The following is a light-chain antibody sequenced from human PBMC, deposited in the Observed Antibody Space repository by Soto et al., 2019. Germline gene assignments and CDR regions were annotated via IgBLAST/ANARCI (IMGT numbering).Light chain of an antibody. CDR2: KAS. CDR3: QQYSTYPYI. CDR1: QTISSW. Sequence: DIHMTQSPSTLSVSVLDIVATTVLASQTISSWLAWYQQKPGKAPKLLIYKASSLESGVPSRFSGSGSGTEFTLTISSLQPDDFATYYCQQYSTYPYIFGQGTKVDIK. V-gene: IGKV1-5*03. J-gene: IGKJ2*01.